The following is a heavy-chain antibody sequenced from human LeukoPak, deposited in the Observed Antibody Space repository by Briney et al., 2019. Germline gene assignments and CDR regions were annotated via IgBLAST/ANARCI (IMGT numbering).Heavy chain of an antibody. CDR1: GFTFSSYD. Sequence: GSLRLSCAASGFTFSSYDLNWIRQPPGKGLEWIGYLYYSGGPTYNPSLKSRVTISADTSKNQLSLNLRFVTAADTAVYYCARRADFWALPEHTYSFDYWGQGALVTVSS. D-gene: IGHD3/OR15-3a*01. CDR2: LYYSGGP. J-gene: IGHJ4*02. V-gene: IGHV4-59*01. CDR3: ARRADFWALPEHTYSFDY.